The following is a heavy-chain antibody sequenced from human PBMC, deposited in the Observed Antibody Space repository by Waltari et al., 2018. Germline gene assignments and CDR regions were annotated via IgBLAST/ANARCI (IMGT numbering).Heavy chain of an antibody. CDR1: GFSFRYYW. CDR3: ARCPDEYNYYYMEV. V-gene: IGHV3-7*01. CDR2: MKQDGIEK. J-gene: IGHJ6*03. Sequence: EVQLVESGGDLVQPGGSLRLSCAASGFSFRYYWRGWVRQAPGKGLEWVANMKQDGIEKFYVDSVKGRFTISRDNSRNTVYLQMNSLRPEDSGVYYCARCPDEYNYYYMEVWGRGTTVSVSS.